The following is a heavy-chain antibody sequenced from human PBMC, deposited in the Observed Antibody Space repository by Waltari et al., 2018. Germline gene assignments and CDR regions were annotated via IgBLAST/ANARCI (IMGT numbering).Heavy chain of an antibody. D-gene: IGHD3-3*01. CDR2: IWYDGSKK. V-gene: IGHV3-33*01. CDR1: GFTFSSYG. J-gene: IGHJ4*02. CDR3: ARFRRFLEWLDFDY. Sequence: QVQLVESGGGVVQPGRSLRLSCAASGFTFSSYGMHWVRQAPGKGLEWVAVIWYDGSKKYYADSVKGRFTISRDNSKNTLYLQMNSLRAEDTAVYYCARFRRFLEWLDFDYWGQGTLVTVSS.